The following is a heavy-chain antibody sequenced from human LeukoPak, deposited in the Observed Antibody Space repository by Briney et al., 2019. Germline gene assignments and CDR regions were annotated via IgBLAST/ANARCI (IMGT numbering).Heavy chain of an antibody. CDR2: ISSSGSSI. D-gene: IGHD2-15*01. CDR3: ARVRLYCSGGRCYSLDV. J-gene: IGHJ6*03. Sequence: PGGSLRPSCAASGFTFSDYYMSWIRQAPGKGLEWVSYISSSGSSIDYADSLRGRFTISRDNAKNSLYLQMNSLRAEDTAVYYCARVRLYCSGGRCYSLDVWGKGTTVTISS. CDR1: GFTFSDYY. V-gene: IGHV3-11*01.